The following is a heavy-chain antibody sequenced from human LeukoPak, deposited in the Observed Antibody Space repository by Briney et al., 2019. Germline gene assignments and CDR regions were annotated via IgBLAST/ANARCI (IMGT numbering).Heavy chain of an antibody. D-gene: IGHD3-10*01. V-gene: IGHV4-39*07. CDR1: GDSISSNSDY. CDR3: ARDGWFGELSPVAWFDP. Sequence: PSETLSLTCSVSGDSISSNSDYWGWIRQPPGKGLEWIGSFYHSGSTYYNPSLKSRVTISVDTSKNQFSLKLSSVTAADTAVYYCARDGWFGELSPVAWFDPWGQGTLVTVSS. CDR2: FYHSGST. J-gene: IGHJ5*02.